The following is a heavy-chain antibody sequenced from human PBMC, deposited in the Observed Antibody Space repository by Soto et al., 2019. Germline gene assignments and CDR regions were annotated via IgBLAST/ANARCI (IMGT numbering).Heavy chain of an antibody. CDR3: ARAAEMATVDAFDI. D-gene: IGHD4-4*01. V-gene: IGHV4-59*01. Sequence: SETLSLTCTVSGGSISSYYWSWIRQPPGKGLEWIGYIYYSGSTNYNPSLKSRVTISVDTSKNQFSLKLSSVTAADTAVYYCARAAEMATVDAFDIWGQGTMVTV. CDR2: IYYSGST. J-gene: IGHJ3*02. CDR1: GGSISSYY.